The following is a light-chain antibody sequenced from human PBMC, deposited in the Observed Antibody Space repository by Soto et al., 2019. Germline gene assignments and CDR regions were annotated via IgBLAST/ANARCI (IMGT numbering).Light chain of an antibody. CDR2: SNN. Sequence: QSVLTQPPSASGPPGQRVTISCSGSSSNIGSNYVYWYQQLPGTAPKLLIYSNNQRPSGVPDRFSGSKSGTSASLPISGLRSEDEADYYCAAWDDSLSGFYVFGTGTKVTVL. CDR3: AAWDDSLSGFYV. V-gene: IGLV1-47*02. J-gene: IGLJ1*01. CDR1: SSNIGSNY.